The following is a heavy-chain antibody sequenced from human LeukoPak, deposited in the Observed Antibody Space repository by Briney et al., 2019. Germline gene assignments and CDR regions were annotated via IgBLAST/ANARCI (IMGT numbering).Heavy chain of an antibody. V-gene: IGHV3-23*01. D-gene: IGHD2-21*02. J-gene: IGHJ4*02. Sequence: GGSLRLSFAASGFTFSSYAMSWVRQAPGKGLEWVSAISGSGGSTYYADSVKGRFTISRDNSKNTLYRQMNSLRAEDTAVYYCAKAPIVVVTGPFDSWGQGTLVTVSS. CDR1: GFTFSSYA. CDR2: ISGSGGST. CDR3: AKAPIVVVTGPFDS.